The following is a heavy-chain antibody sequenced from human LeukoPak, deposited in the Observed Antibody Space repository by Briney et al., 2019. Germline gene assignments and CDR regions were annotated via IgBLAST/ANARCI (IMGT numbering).Heavy chain of an antibody. V-gene: IGHV3-33*08. J-gene: IGHJ4*02. Sequence: GGSLRLSCVVSGFSVSTNYMSWVRQAPGKGLEWVAVIWFDGSDKFYADSVKGRFTISRDYSKNTLYLQMDSLRVDDTAIYYCAREAGGGRYFRTLDYWGQGTLVTVSS. CDR2: IWFDGSDK. D-gene: IGHD1-26*01. CDR1: GFSVSTNY. CDR3: AREAGGGRYFRTLDY.